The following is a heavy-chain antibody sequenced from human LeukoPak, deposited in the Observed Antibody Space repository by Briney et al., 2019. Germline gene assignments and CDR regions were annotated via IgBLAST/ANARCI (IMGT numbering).Heavy chain of an antibody. CDR3: ARDGIVGAVSYMDV. J-gene: IGHJ6*03. V-gene: IGHV1-2*02. CDR2: INPNSGST. CDR1: GYTFTGYY. Sequence: GASVKVSCKASGYTFTGYYMHWVRQAPGQGLEWMGWINPNSGSTTYAQKFQGRVTMTRDLSTSTVYMELSSLRSEDTAVYYCARDGIVGAVSYMDVWGKGTTVTVSS. D-gene: IGHD1-26*01.